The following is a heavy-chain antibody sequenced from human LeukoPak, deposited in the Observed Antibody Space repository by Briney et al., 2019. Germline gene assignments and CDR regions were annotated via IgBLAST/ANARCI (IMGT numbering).Heavy chain of an antibody. J-gene: IGHJ5*02. V-gene: IGHV1-2*02. CDR3: ARVRITGTTAAWFDP. CDR2: INPNSGGT. Sequence: ASVKVSCKASGYTFTGYYTHWVRQAPGQGLEWMGWINPNSGGTNYAQKFQGRVTMTRDTSISTAYMELSRLRSDDTAVYYCARVRITGTTAAWFDPWGQGTLVTVSS. D-gene: IGHD1-14*01. CDR1: GYTFTGYY.